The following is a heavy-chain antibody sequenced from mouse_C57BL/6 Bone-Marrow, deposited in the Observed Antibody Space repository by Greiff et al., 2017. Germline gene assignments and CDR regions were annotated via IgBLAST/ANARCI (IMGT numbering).Heavy chain of an antibody. CDR3: AGGYPRGRRFDY. J-gene: IGHJ2*01. D-gene: IGHD3-3*01. V-gene: IGHV1-55*01. CDR1: GYTFTSYW. CDR2: IYPTSGRT. Sequence: QVQLQQPGPELVKPGASVKMSCKASGYTFTSYWITWVKQRPGQGLEWIGGIYPTSGRTNYNEKFKSKATLTVDTSSNAAYMQLSSLTSANSAVFDCAGGYPRGRRFDYWGQGTALTVSS.